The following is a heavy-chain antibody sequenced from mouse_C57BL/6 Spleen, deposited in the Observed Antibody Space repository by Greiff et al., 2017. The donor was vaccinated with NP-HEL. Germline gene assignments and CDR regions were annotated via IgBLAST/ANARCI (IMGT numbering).Heavy chain of an antibody. V-gene: IGHV1-85*01. CDR2: IYPRDGST. D-gene: IGHD1-1*01. CDR1: GYTFTSYD. Sequence: VQLQQSGLELVKPGASVKLSCKASGYTFTSYDINWVKQRPGPGLEWIGWIYPRDGSTKYNEKFKGKATLTVDTSSSTAYMELHSLTADDSAVYFCARRVITTPFDVWGTGTTVTVSS. CDR3: ARRVITTPFDV. J-gene: IGHJ1*03.